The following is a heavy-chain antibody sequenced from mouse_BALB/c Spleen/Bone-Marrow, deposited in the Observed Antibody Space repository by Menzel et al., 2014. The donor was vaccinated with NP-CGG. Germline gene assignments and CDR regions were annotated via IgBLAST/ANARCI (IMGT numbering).Heavy chain of an antibody. CDR3: ARNAYYAMDY. Sequence: EVKLMESGGGLVQPGGSLKLSCAASGFDFSRYWMSWVRQAPGEGLEWIGEINPDSSTINYTPSLKDKFIISRDNAKNTLYLQMSKVRSEDTALYYCARNAYYAMDYWGQGTSVTVSS. J-gene: IGHJ4*01. CDR1: GFDFSRYW. V-gene: IGHV4-1*02. CDR2: INPDSSTI.